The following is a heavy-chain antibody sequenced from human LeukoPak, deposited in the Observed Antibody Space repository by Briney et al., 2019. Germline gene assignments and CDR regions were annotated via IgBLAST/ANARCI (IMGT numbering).Heavy chain of an antibody. CDR2: ISGSGGST. V-gene: IGHV3-23*01. CDR3: AKPLVKGGYEPFDY. CDR1: GFTFSSYS. J-gene: IGHJ4*02. D-gene: IGHD5-12*01. Sequence: GGSLRLSCAASGFTFSSYSMNWVRQAPGKGLEWVSAISGSGGSTYYADSVKGRFTISRDNSKNTLYLQMNSLRAEDTAVYYCAKPLVKGGYEPFDYWGQGTLVTVSS.